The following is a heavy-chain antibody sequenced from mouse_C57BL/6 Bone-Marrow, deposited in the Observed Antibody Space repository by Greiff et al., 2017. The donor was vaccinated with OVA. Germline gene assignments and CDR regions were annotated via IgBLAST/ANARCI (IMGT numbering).Heavy chain of an antibody. D-gene: IGHD2-5*01. CDR1: GYTFTSYW. CDR2: IDPSDSYT. J-gene: IGHJ1*03. Sequence: QVQLQQPGAELVRPGTSVKLSCKASGYTFTSYWMHWVKQRPGQGLEWIGVIDPSDSYTNYNQKFKGKATFTVDTSSSTAYMQLSSLTSEDSAVDYCARDSNYPYWYFDVWGTGTTVTVSS. CDR3: ARDSNYPYWYFDV. V-gene: IGHV1-59*01.